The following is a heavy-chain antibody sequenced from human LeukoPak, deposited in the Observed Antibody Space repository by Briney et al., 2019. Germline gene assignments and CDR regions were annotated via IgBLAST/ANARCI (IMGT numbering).Heavy chain of an antibody. V-gene: IGHV3-23*01. CDR3: AKGLYEWLSDTDY. D-gene: IGHD3-3*01. CDR1: VFTFIGCA. CDR2: IRGSGGTT. Sequence: GGSLRLSCAASVFTFIGCARSWVRQAQGKGLEWVSAIRGSGGTTYYADSVKGRFTISRDNSKDTLYLQMNGLRAEDTAMYYCAKGLYEWLSDTDYWSQGTLVTVSS. J-gene: IGHJ4*02.